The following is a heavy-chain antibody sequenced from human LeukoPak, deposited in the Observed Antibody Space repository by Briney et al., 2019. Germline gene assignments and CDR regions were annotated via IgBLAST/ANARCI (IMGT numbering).Heavy chain of an antibody. D-gene: IGHD3-10*01. CDR1: GGTFSSYA. J-gene: IGHJ3*02. V-gene: IGHV1-69*04. Sequence: GASVKVPCKASGGTFSSYAISWVRQAPGQGLEWMGRIIPILGIANYAQKFQGRVTITADKSTSTAYMELSSLRSEDTAVYYCARRVSDGAFDIWGQGTMVTVSS. CDR3: ARRVSDGAFDI. CDR2: IIPILGIA.